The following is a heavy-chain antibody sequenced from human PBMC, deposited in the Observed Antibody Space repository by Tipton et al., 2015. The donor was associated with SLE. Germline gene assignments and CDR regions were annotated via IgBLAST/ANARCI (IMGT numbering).Heavy chain of an antibody. V-gene: IGHV3-30*04. CDR2: ISYDGSNK. J-gene: IGHJ4*02. CDR3: ASSPRGPWGAHPPDY. D-gene: IGHD1-26*01. Sequence: LRLSCAASGFTFSSYAMHWVRQAPGKGLEWVAVISYDGSNKYYADSVKGRFTISRDNSKNTLYLQMNSLRAEDTAVYYCASSPRGPWGAHPPDYWGQGTLVTVSS. CDR1: GFTFSSYA.